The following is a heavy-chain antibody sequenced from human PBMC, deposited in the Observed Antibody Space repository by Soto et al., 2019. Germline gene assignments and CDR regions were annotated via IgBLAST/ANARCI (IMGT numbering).Heavy chain of an antibody. CDR3: ARDRLSHDGNNSFFDY. J-gene: IGHJ4*02. CDR2: IYYTGAT. Sequence: SETLSLTCTVSGGPIITGCYFWAWIRQRPGKGLEWIGNIYYTGATSYNPSLKSRLTISFDTSKNQFSLKLTSVTAADTAVYFCARDRLSHDGNNSFFDYCGQGTLVTV. D-gene: IGHD1-20*01. CDR1: GGPIITGCYF. V-gene: IGHV4-31*03.